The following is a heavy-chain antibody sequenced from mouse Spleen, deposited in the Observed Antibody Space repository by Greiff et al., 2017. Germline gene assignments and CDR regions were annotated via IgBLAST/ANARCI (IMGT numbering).Heavy chain of an antibody. Sequence: VHLVESGPGLVAPSHSLSITCTASGFSLTSYGVHWVRQPPGKGLEWLGVIWAGGSTNYNSALMSRLSINKDNSKSQVFLKMNSLQTDDTAMYYCAREEDVGYAMDYWGQGTSVTVSS. J-gene: IGHJ4*01. CDR2: IWAGGST. CDR1: GFSLTSYG. CDR3: AREEDVGYAMDY. V-gene: IGHV2-9*02.